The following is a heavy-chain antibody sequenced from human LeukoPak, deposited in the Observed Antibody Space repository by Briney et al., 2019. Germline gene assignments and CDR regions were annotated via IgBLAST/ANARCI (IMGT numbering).Heavy chain of an antibody. CDR3: ARSLRSDYYGSGSYYNGPSPNFDY. D-gene: IGHD3-10*01. CDR2: VQYNGKA. CDR1: GGSITGGDFR. J-gene: IGHJ4*02. Sequence: SETLSLTCSVSGGSITGGDFRWGWIRQPPRKGLEWIGNVQYNGKADYSPSLKSRVTISVDTSKNQFSLKLSSVTAADTAVYYCARSLRSDYYGSGSYYNGPSPNFDYWGQGTLVTVSS. V-gene: IGHV4-39*01.